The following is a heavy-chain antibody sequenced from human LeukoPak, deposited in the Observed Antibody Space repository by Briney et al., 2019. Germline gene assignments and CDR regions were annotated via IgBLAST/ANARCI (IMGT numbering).Heavy chain of an antibody. Sequence: GASVKVSCKASGYTFTSYDINWVRQAPGQGLEWMGGINPNSGGTNYAQKFQGRVTMTRDTSISTGYMELSRLRSDDTAVYYCARGDNWNEMWWFDPWGQGTLVTVSS. CDR2: INPNSGGT. J-gene: IGHJ5*02. CDR3: ARGDNWNEMWWFDP. V-gene: IGHV1-2*02. CDR1: GYTFTSYD. D-gene: IGHD1-1*01.